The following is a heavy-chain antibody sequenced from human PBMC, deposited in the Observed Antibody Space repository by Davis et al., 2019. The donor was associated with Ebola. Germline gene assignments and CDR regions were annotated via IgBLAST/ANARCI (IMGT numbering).Heavy chain of an antibody. D-gene: IGHD2-21*01. Sequence: ASVKVSCKASGYTFTSYAMHWVRQAPGQRLEWMGWINAGNGNTKYSQKFQGRVTITRDTSASTAYMELSSLRSEDTAVYYCARDCGGDCYKEGLDYWGQGTLVTVSS. CDR3: ARDCGGDCYKEGLDY. CDR1: GYTFTSYA. J-gene: IGHJ4*02. V-gene: IGHV1-3*01. CDR2: INAGNGNT.